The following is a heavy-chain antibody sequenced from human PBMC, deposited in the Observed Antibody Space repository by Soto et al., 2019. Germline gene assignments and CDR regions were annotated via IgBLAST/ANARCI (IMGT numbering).Heavy chain of an antibody. Sequence: ASVKVSCTASVYTFTSYYMHWVRQAPGQGLEWMGIINPSGGSTSYAQKFQGRVTMTRDTSTSTVYMELSSLRSEDTAVYYCARDSSSSQAFDIWGQGTMVTVSS. CDR3: ARDSSSSQAFDI. J-gene: IGHJ3*02. CDR1: VYTFTSYY. D-gene: IGHD6-6*01. CDR2: INPSGGST. V-gene: IGHV1-46*03.